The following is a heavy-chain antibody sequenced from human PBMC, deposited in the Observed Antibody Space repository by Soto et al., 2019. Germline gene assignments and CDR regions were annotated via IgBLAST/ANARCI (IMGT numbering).Heavy chain of an antibody. V-gene: IGHV4-59*01. J-gene: IGHJ4*02. CDR2: IYYSGST. CDR3: ARVLPYDSSGYGFDY. CDR1: GGSISSYY. Sequence: QVQLQESGPGLVKPSETLSLTCTVSGGSISSYYWSWIRQPPGKGLEWIGYIYYSGSTNYNPSLKSRVTISVDTSKNQCSLKLSSVTAADTAVYYCARVLPYDSSGYGFDYWGQGTLVTVSS. D-gene: IGHD3-22*01.